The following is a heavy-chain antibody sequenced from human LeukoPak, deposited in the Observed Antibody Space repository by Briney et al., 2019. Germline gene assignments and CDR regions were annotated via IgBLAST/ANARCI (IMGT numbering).Heavy chain of an antibody. CDR3: AKGVGGSSGIDYY. Sequence: GGSLRLSCAASGFTVSSNYMSWVRQAPGKGLEWVSVIYSGGSTDYADSVKGRFTISRDNSKNTLYLQMNSLRAEDTAVYYCAKGVGGSSGIDYYWGQGTLVTVSS. CDR1: GFTVSSNY. D-gene: IGHD6-19*01. J-gene: IGHJ4*02. CDR2: IYSGGST. V-gene: IGHV3-53*01.